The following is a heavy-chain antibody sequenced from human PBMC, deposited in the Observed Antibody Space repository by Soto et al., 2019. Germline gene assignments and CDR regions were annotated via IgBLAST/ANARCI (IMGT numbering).Heavy chain of an antibody. CDR3: ASRIPEGPYGAPYLQH. J-gene: IGHJ1*01. Sequence: QVQLVESGGNVVQPGRSLRLSCAVSGFTFSDYGMHWVRQAPGKGLDWVAVVSKDGSDSYYADSVKGRFTISRDNSKNTLYLQMNSLRAEDTAVYYCASRIPEGPYGAPYLQHLGQGTLVTVSS. D-gene: IGHD3-16*01. CDR2: VSKDGSDS. V-gene: IGHV3-30*03. CDR1: GFTFSDYG.